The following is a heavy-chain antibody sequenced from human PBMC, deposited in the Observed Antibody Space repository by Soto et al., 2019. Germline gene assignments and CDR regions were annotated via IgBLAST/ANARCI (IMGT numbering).Heavy chain of an antibody. D-gene: IGHD3-22*01. CDR2: FFSSDNT. Sequence: PSETLSLTCTVSGVSVNSGSYYWSWIRQPPGKGLEWIGYFFSSDNTKYNPSLKSRLTVSIDTPKNQFSLKLNSVTAADTAVYYCATYTYYYDSSGYYYHYFQHWGQGTLVTVSS. CDR3: ATYTYYYDSSGYYYHYFQH. V-gene: IGHV4-61*01. CDR1: GVSVNSGSYY. J-gene: IGHJ1*01.